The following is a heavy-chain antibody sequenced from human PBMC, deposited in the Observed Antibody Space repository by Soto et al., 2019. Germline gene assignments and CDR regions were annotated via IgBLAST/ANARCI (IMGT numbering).Heavy chain of an antibody. D-gene: IGHD3-22*01. CDR3: AKLPWGFNYYDRSEYRATDNDAFDI. CDR1: GFTFSHYG. V-gene: IGHV3-30*18. J-gene: IGHJ3*02. Sequence: QMQLVESGGGVVQPGTSLRVSCAASGFTFSHYGIHWVRQAPGKGLEWVAVVSYDGGIKLYADSVRDRFAISRDKSKNTLYLQMNSLGPDDTAVYYCAKLPWGFNYYDRSEYRATDNDAFDIWGQGTMVTVSS. CDR2: VSYDGGIK.